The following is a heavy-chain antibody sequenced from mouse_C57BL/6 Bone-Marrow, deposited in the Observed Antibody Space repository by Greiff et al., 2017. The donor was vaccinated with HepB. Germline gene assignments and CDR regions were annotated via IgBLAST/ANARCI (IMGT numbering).Heavy chain of an antibody. V-gene: IGHV5-16*01. CDR2: INYDGSST. CDR3: SRFGSSSGQLSGFGY. J-gene: IGHJ3*01. Sequence: DVMLVESEGGLVQPGSSMKLSCTASGFTFSDYYMAWVRQVPEKGLEWVANINYDGSSTYYLDSLKSRFIIARDNAKNILYLQMSSLTSEDTATYYCSRFGSSSGQLSGFGYWGQGALVTVAA. CDR1: GFTFSDYY. D-gene: IGHD1-1*01.